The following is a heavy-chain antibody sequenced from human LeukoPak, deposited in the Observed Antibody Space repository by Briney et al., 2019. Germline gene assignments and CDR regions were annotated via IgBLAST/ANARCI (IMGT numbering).Heavy chain of an antibody. CDR2: IYSGGST. Sequence: PGGSLRLSCAASGFTVSSNYMSWARQAPGKGLEWVSVIYSGGSTYYADSVKGRFTISRDNSKNTLYLQMNSLRAEDTAVYYCASGGGYSGYDHWDYFDYWGQGTLVTVSS. CDR3: ASGGGYSGYDHWDYFDY. CDR1: GFTVSSNY. J-gene: IGHJ4*02. V-gene: IGHV3-66*01. D-gene: IGHD5-12*01.